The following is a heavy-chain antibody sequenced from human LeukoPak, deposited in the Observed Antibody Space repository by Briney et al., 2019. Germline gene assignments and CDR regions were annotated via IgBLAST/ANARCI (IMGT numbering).Heavy chain of an antibody. D-gene: IGHD6-19*01. CDR1: GFTFSNYA. Sequence: PGGSLRLSCVASGFTFSNYAMTWVRQTPGQGLECVSCISGSGSSTYYADSVKGRFTISRDNSQNTVSLQVNSPRAEDTAVYYCVRSGSGWSLDYWGRGTLVTVSS. CDR2: ISGSGSST. V-gene: IGHV3-23*01. J-gene: IGHJ4*02. CDR3: VRSGSGWSLDY.